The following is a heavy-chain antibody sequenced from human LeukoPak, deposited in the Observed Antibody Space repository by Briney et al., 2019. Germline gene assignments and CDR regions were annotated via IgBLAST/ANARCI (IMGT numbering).Heavy chain of an antibody. V-gene: IGHV3-48*03. Sequence: GGSLRLSCAASNFAFSTYAMSWVRQAPGKGLEWVSYISSSGSTIYYADSVKGRFTISRDNAKNSLYLQMNSLRAEDTAVYYCAELGIIGGVWGKGTTVTISS. CDR2: ISSSGSTI. CDR3: AELGIIGGV. D-gene: IGHD3-16*01. J-gene: IGHJ6*04. CDR1: NFAFSTYA.